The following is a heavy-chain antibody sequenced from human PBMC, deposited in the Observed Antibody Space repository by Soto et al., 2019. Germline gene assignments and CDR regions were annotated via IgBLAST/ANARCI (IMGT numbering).Heavy chain of an antibody. Sequence: EVHLLESGGGLIQPGGSLRLSCAASDFTFADYAMSWVRQTPGTWLEWVSTISGRGGSTFFADSVKGRFTISRDNSKNPLYLQMNRVRAEVTAVYYCARQAIVVVVAAADWYFDLWGRGTLVTVSS. CDR2: ISGRGGST. CDR1: DFTFADYA. CDR3: ARQAIVVVVAAADWYFDL. D-gene: IGHD2-15*01. J-gene: IGHJ2*01. V-gene: IGHV3-23*01.